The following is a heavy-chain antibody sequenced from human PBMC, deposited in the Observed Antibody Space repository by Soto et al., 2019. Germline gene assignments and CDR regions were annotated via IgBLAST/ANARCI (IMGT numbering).Heavy chain of an antibody. D-gene: IGHD3-10*02. CDR1: TFTFSSYS. Sequence: PGGSLRLSCAASTFTFSSYSLSWVRQAPGKGLEWVSSFSGSGDITYYADSVRGRFIISRDNSKNALYLQMNSLRAEKKAIFYCAKLTCTYCVGPGGKPSIYWGQGTLVTVSS. V-gene: IGHV3-23*01. J-gene: IGHJ4*02. CDR2: FSGSGDIT. CDR3: AKLTCTYCVGPGGKPSIY.